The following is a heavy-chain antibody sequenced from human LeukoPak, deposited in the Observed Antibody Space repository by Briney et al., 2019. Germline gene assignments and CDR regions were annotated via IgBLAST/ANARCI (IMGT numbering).Heavy chain of an antibody. CDR3: AKDHYWSIDY. D-gene: IGHD3-3*01. V-gene: IGHV3-30-3*01. CDR2: ISYDGSTQ. J-gene: IGHJ4*02. CDR1: GFPFNTFA. Sequence: GRSLRLSCVASGFPFNTFAMHWVRQAPGKGLEWVAIISYDGSTQYYTDSVKGRFTISRDNSKSTLYLQMNSLRAEDTGVYYCAKDHYWSIDYWGRGTLVTVSS.